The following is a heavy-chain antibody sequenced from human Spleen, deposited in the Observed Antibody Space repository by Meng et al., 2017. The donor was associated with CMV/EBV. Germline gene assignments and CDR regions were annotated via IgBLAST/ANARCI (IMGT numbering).Heavy chain of an antibody. CDR1: GFTFSSYE. J-gene: IGHJ3*02. V-gene: IGHV3-48*03. CDR2: ISSSGSTI. Sequence: GGSLRLSCAASGFTFSSYEMNWVRQAPGKGLEWVSYISSSGSTIYYADSVKGRFTISRDNAKNSLYLQMNSLRAEDTAVYYCARDLVSGYCSSTSCSGAFDIWGQGTMVT. D-gene: IGHD2-2*01. CDR3: ARDLVSGYCSSTSCSGAFDI.